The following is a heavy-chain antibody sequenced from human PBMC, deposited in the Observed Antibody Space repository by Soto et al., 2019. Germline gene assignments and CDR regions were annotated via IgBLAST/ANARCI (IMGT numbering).Heavy chain of an antibody. CDR2: ISAYDGHT. D-gene: IGHD6-19*01. CDR1: GYTFTNHG. V-gene: IGHV1-18*01. CDR3: ARDGIGVAGYGMDV. J-gene: IGHJ6*02. Sequence: QIQLVQSGAEVKKPGASVKVSCKASGYTFTNHGFSWVRQAPGXXXXXMGWISAYDGHTNHAQKFQGRVTMTTDTSTNTAYMELRSLRADDTAAYYCARDGIGVAGYGMDVWGQGTTVSVSS.